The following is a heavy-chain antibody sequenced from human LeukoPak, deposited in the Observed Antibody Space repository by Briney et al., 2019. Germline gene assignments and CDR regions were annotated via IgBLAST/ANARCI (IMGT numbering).Heavy chain of an antibody. CDR2: IRSKAYGGTT. J-gene: IGHJ3*01. CDR1: GFTFLDYA. CDR3: TRDLYWNDGSNAFDV. D-gene: IGHD1-1*01. V-gene: IGHV3-49*04. Sequence: GGSLRLSCAASGFTFLDYALSWVRQAPGKGLEWVSIIRSKAYGGTTDYAASVKGRFTMSRDDSKSIAYLQMNSQRTEDTALYYCTRDLYWNDGSNAFDVWGQGTVVTVSS.